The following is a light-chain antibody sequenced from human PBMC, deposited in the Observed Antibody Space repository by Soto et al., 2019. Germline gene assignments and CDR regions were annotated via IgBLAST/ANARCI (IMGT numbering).Light chain of an antibody. CDR3: QSYDSSLSGYV. V-gene: IGLV1-40*01. Sequence: QSVLTQPPSVSEAPGQRVTISCTGSSSNIGAGYEAHWYQQVPGTAPKLLIYENNNRPSGVPDRFSGSKSGTSASLAITGLQAEDEAEYYCQSYDSSLSGYVFGTGTESPS. J-gene: IGLJ1*01. CDR1: SSNIGAGYE. CDR2: ENN.